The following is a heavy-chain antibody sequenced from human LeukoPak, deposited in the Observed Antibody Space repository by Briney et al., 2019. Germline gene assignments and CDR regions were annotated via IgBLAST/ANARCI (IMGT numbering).Heavy chain of an antibody. CDR3: ARDTYSSGWSPYYYYGMDV. CDR2: ISSSSSYI. J-gene: IGHJ6*04. CDR1: GFTFSSYS. D-gene: IGHD6-19*01. Sequence: GGSLRLSCAASGFTFSSYSMNWVRQAPGKGLEWVSSISSSSSYIYYADSVKGRFTISRDNAKNSLYLQMNSLRAEDTAVYYCARDTYSSGWSPYYYYGMDVWGKGTTVTASS. V-gene: IGHV3-21*01.